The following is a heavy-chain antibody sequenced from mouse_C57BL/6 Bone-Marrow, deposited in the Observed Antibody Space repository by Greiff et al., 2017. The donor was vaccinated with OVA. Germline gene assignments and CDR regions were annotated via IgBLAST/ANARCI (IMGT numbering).Heavy chain of an antibody. Sequence: QVQLQQPGTELVKPGASVKLSCKASGYTFTSYWMHWVKQRPGQGLEWIGNITPSNGGTNYNEKFKSKATLTVDKSSSTAYMQLSSLTSEDSAVYYCARITTVGDWYFDVWGTGTTVTVSS. J-gene: IGHJ1*03. CDR3: ARITTVGDWYFDV. CDR1: GYTFTSYW. CDR2: ITPSNGGT. D-gene: IGHD1-1*01. V-gene: IGHV1-53*01.